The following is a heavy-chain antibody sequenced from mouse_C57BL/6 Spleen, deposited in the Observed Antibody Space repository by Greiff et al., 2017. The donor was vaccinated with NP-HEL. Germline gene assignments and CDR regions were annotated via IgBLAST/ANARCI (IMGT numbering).Heavy chain of an antibody. CDR3: ARDDGYSRAY. J-gene: IGHJ3*01. CDR2: ISDGGSYT. D-gene: IGHD2-3*01. V-gene: IGHV5-4*01. Sequence: EVHLVESGGGLVKPGGSLKLSCAASGFTFSSYAMSWVRQTPEKRLEWVATISDGGSYTYYPDNVKGRFTISRDNAKNNLYLQMSHLKSEDTAMYYCARDDGYSRAYWGQGTLVTVSA. CDR1: GFTFSSYA.